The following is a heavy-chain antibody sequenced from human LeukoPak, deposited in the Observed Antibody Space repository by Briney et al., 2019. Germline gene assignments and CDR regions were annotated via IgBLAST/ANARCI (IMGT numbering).Heavy chain of an antibody. V-gene: IGHV4-38-2*02. Sequence: SETLSLTCTVSGYSISSGYYWGWIRQPPGKGLEWIGSIYHSGSTYYNPSLKSRVTISVDTSKNQFSLKLSSVTAADTAVYYCARGLKRGTTRTPWDYWGQGTLVTVSS. J-gene: IGHJ4*02. CDR1: GYSISSGYY. CDR3: ARGLKRGTTRTPWDY. D-gene: IGHD2-2*01. CDR2: IYHSGST.